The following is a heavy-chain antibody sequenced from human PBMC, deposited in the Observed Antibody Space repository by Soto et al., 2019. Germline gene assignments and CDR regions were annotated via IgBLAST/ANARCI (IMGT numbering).Heavy chain of an antibody. D-gene: IGHD6-13*01. CDR2: INSGGSNK. V-gene: IGHV3-NL1*01. CDR1: GFTFSPYG. Sequence: GSLRLSCAASGFTFSPYGMHWVRQAPGKGLVWVSRINSGGSNKYYADSVKGRFTISRDNSKNTLYLQMNSLRAEDTAVYYCAKDQWDSSSQVTPDYWGQGTLVTVSS. J-gene: IGHJ4*02. CDR3: AKDQWDSSSQVTPDY.